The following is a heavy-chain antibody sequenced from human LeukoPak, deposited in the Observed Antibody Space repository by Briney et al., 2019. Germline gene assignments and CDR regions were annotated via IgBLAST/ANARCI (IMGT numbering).Heavy chain of an antibody. CDR2: FNPNSGGT. CDR1: GYTFTDYY. V-gene: IGHV1-2*02. Sequence: APVKVSCXASGYTFTDYYMQWVRQAPGQGLEWMGWFNPNSGGTNYAQKFQGRVTMTRDTSISTAYMELSRLRSDDTAVYYCARGGLSSTSRFIDYWGQGTLVTVSS. J-gene: IGHJ4*02. CDR3: ARGGLSSTSRFIDY. D-gene: IGHD2-2*01.